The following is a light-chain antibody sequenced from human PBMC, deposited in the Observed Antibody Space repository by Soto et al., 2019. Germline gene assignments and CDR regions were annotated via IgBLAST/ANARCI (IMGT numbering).Light chain of an antibody. V-gene: IGKV3-15*01. Sequence: EILMTQSPVTLSVSPGERATLSCRASQSVSSNLAWDQQKPGQAPSLLIYGAFTRATGIPARFSGTGSGTEFTLTISSLQSEDFALYYCQQYNDWPRTFGQGTKVEIK. CDR1: QSVSSN. J-gene: IGKJ1*01. CDR2: GAF. CDR3: QQYNDWPRT.